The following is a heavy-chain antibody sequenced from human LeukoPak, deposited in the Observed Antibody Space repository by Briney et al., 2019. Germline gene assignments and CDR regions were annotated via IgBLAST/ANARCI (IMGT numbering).Heavy chain of an antibody. J-gene: IGHJ4*02. CDR1: GFTFSSYA. D-gene: IGHD6-13*01. Sequence: GGSLRLSCSASGFTFSSYAMHWVRQAPGKGLEYVSAISSNGGSTYYADSVKGRFTISRDNSKNTLYLQMSSLRAEDTAVYYCAKDFADLAAAYDYWGQGTLVTVSS. CDR2: ISSNGGST. CDR3: AKDFADLAAAYDY. V-gene: IGHV3-64D*09.